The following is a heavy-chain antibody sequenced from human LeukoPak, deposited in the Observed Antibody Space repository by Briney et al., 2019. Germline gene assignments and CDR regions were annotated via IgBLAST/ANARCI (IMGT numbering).Heavy chain of an antibody. V-gene: IGHV3-30-3*01. CDR3: ARAPWGVGATPPY. J-gene: IGHJ4*02. CDR1: GFIFSTHS. Sequence: GGSLRLSCAASGFIFSTHSMYWVRQAPGKGLEWVAVISYDGSNKNYADSVKGRFTISRDNSKSTLYLQMDSLRTDDTAMYYCARAPWGVGATPPYWCQGTRVTVSS. D-gene: IGHD1-26*01. CDR2: ISYDGSNK.